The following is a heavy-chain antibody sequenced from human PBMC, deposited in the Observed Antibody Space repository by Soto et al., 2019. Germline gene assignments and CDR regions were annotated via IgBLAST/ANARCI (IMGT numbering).Heavy chain of an antibody. CDR2: IWSEGSKE. CDR1: GFHVSRHG. CDR3: ARDKVRPGNGLDV. V-gene: IGHV3-33*01. D-gene: IGHD3-10*01. J-gene: IGHJ6*02. Sequence: GTRRLYFSAAGFHVSRHGVHRVRQAQGRGLVWVAAIWSEGSKEYYADSVKGRFTISRDNSKNTVSLQMNSLRSEDTAVYYCARDKVRPGNGLDVWGQGTTVTVSS.